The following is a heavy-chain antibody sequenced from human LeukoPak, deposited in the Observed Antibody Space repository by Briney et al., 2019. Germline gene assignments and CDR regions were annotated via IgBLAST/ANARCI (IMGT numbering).Heavy chain of an antibody. Sequence: PGGSLRLSCAASGFTFSSYGMNWVRQAPGKGLEWVSGISGSGGTTYYADSVKGRFTISRDNSKNTLYLQMNSLRAEDTAVYYCAKDLPDLALDSSGSFSFGFDYWGQGTLVTVSS. CDR2: ISGSGGTT. CDR3: AKDLPDLALDSSGSFSFGFDY. V-gene: IGHV3-23*01. D-gene: IGHD3-22*01. CDR1: GFTFSSYG. J-gene: IGHJ4*02.